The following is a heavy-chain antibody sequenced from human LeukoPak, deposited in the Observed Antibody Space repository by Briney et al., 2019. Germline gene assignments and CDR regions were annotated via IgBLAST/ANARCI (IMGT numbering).Heavy chain of an antibody. CDR1: GGSFSGYY. J-gene: IGHJ4*02. CDR2: INHSGST. CDR3: VFSVVVPAAIVDY. Sequence: SETLSLTCAVYGGSFSGYYWSWTRQPPGRGLEWIGEINHSGSTNYNPSLKSRVTISVDTSKNQFSLRLSSVTAADTAVYYCVFSVVVPAAIVDYWGQGTLVTVSS. D-gene: IGHD2-2*01. V-gene: IGHV4-34*01.